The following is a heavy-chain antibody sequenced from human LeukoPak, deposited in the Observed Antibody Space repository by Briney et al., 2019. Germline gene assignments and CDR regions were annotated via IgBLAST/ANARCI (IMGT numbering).Heavy chain of an antibody. V-gene: IGHV3-48*04. CDR3: ARFGELHYYYHMDV. J-gene: IGHJ6*03. D-gene: IGHD3-10*01. Sequence: GGSLRLSCAASGFTFSSYAMSWVRQAPGKGLEWVSYISSSGSTTYYADSVKGRFTISRDNAKNSLYLQMNSLRAEDTAVYYCARFGELHYYYHMDVWGKGTTVTISS. CDR2: ISSSGSTT. CDR1: GFTFSSYA.